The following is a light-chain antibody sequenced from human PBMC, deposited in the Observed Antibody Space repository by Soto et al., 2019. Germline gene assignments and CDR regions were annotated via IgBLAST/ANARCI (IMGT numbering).Light chain of an antibody. CDR3: QQRSNWPGT. J-gene: IGKJ3*01. CDR1: QTVRNNY. CDR2: DAS. V-gene: IGKV3D-20*02. Sequence: EFVLTQSPGTLSLSPGERATVSCRASQTVRNNYLAWYQQNPGQAPRLLIYDASSRATGIPDRFSGGGSGTDFTLTISRLEPEDFAVYYCQQRSNWPGTFGPGTKVDIK.